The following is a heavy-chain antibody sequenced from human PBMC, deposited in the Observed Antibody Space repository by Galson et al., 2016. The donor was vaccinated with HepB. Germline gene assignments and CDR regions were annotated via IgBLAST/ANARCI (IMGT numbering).Heavy chain of an antibody. D-gene: IGHD3-9*01. Sequence: PALVKPTQTLTLTCTFSGFSLSNSEVAVGWIRQPPGKALEWLALIYWDDDQRYSPSLKSRLTITKDTSKNQVVLTMTNMDPVDTATYYCAHSRYDVLTGWGKGRYFDPWGQGTLVTVSS. CDR2: IYWDDDQ. J-gene: IGHJ5*02. V-gene: IGHV2-5*02. CDR3: AHSRYDVLTGWGKGRYFDP. CDR1: GFSLSNSEVA.